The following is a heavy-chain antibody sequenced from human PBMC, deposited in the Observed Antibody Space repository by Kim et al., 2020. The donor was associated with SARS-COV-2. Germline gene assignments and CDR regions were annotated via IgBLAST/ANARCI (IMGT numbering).Heavy chain of an antibody. Sequence: GGSLRLSCAASGFTFSGSAMHWVRQASGKGLEWVGRIRSKANSYATAYAASVKGRFTISRDDSKNTAYLQMNSLKTEDTAVYYCTRQSPTKIYDILTGYQGYLDYGGQGTLVTVSS. D-gene: IGHD3-9*01. CDR1: GFTFSGSA. CDR2: IRSKANSYAT. J-gene: IGHJ4*02. V-gene: IGHV3-73*01. CDR3: TRQSPTKIYDILTGYQGYLDY.